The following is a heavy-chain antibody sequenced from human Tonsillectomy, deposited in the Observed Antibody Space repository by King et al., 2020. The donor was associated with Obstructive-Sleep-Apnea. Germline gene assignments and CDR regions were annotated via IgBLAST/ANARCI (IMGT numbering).Heavy chain of an antibody. J-gene: IGHJ4*02. CDR1: GFTFSIHG. Sequence: VQLVESGGGVVQPGRSLRLSCAASGFTFSIHGLHWVRQAPGKGLEWVAVIPYHGSNKYYVDSVKGRFTISRDNSKNTVYLQMNSLRTEDTAEYYCVQDKSRLIDVSGTVFDYWGQGTLVSVSS. CDR3: VQDKSRLIDVSGTVFDY. V-gene: IGHV3-30*18. CDR2: IPYHGSNK. D-gene: IGHD6-19*01.